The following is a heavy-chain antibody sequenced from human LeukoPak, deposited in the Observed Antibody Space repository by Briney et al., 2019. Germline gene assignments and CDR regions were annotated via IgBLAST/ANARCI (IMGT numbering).Heavy chain of an antibody. CDR3: ARDSLVGAGLGRYFDY. CDR2: VYADGST. V-gene: IGHV3-66*02. D-gene: IGHD1-26*01. Sequence: PGGSLRLSCAASGFTVSTNYMSWVRQAPGKGLEWVSVVYADGSTYYADSVKGRFSISRDNSKNTLFFQMSSLRAEDTAVYYCARDSLVGAGLGRYFDYWGQGSLVTVSS. CDR1: GFTVSTNY. J-gene: IGHJ4*02.